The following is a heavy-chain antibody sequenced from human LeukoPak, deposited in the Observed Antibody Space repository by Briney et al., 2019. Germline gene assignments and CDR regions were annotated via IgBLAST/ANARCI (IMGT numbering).Heavy chain of an antibody. CDR2: IYYSGSI. Sequence: SETLSLTCTVSGGSVSSGSYYWSWIRQPPGKGLEWIGYIYYSGSINYNPSLKSRVTISVDTSKNQFSLKLSSVTAADTAVYCCARGHENVWGSYRHHFDYWGQGTLVTVSS. CDR3: ARGHENVWGSYRHHFDY. J-gene: IGHJ4*02. CDR1: GGSVSSGSYY. V-gene: IGHV4-61*01. D-gene: IGHD3-16*02.